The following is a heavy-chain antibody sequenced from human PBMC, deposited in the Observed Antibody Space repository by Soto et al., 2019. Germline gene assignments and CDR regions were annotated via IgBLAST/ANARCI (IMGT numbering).Heavy chain of an antibody. V-gene: IGHV1-2*02. CDR1: GYTFTGYY. Sequence: GASVKVSCKASGYTFTGYYMHWVRQAPGQGLEWMGWINPNSGGTNYAQKFQGRVTMTRDTSISTAYMELSRLRSDDTAVYYCARGYRIAAAGLPLTLDYWGQGTLVTVSS. CDR3: ARGYRIAAAGLPLTLDY. CDR2: INPNSGGT. J-gene: IGHJ4*02. D-gene: IGHD6-13*01.